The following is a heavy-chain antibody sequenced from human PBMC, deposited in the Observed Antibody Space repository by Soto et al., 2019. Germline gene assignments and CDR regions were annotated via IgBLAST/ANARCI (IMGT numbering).Heavy chain of an antibody. CDR3: ARDLTREGDYYDRSGYYLDY. Sequence: AASVKVSCKASGYTSTRYYMHWVRQAPGQGLEWMGIINPSDDAPSYAEKFQGRLTMTKDTSTSTVYMEMSSLRSEDTAVYYCARDLTREGDYYDRSGYYLDYWGQGTLVTVSS. V-gene: IGHV1-46*01. CDR2: INPSDDAP. D-gene: IGHD3-22*01. CDR1: GYTSTRYY. J-gene: IGHJ4*02.